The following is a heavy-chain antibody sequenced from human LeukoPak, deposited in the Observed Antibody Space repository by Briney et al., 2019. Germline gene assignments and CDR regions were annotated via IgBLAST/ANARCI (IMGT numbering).Heavy chain of an antibody. D-gene: IGHD2-2*02. V-gene: IGHV1-8*03. CDR1: GYTFTSYD. Sequence: GASVKVSCKASGYTFTSYDINWVRQATGQGLEWMGWMNPNSGNTGYAQKFQGRVTITRNTSISTAYMELSSLRSEDTAVYYCARGRSDIVVVPAAIPPSDAFDIWGQGTMVTVSS. J-gene: IGHJ3*02. CDR3: ARGRSDIVVVPAAIPPSDAFDI. CDR2: MNPNSGNT.